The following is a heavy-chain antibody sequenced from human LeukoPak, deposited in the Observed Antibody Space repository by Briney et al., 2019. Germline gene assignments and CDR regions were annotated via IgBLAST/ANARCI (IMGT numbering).Heavy chain of an antibody. CDR2: IWYDGSNK. Sequence: GRSLRLSCAASGFTFSSYGMHWVRQAPGKGLGWVAVIWYDGSNKYYADSVKGRFTISRDNSKNTLYLQMNSLRAEDTAVYYCARDQWDAFDIWGQGTMVTVSS. V-gene: IGHV3-33*01. CDR3: ARDQWDAFDI. J-gene: IGHJ3*02. D-gene: IGHD6-19*01. CDR1: GFTFSSYG.